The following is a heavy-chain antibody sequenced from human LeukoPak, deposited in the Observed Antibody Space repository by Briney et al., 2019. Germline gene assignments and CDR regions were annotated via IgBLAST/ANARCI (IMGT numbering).Heavy chain of an antibody. V-gene: IGHV6-1*01. Sequence: SQTLSLTCAISGDSVSSNSAAWNWIRQSPSRGLEWLGRTYYRSKWYNDYAVSVKSRITINPDTSKNQFSLQLNSVTPEDTAVYYCARGVPRGYYYDRWFDYWGQGTLVTVSS. J-gene: IGHJ4*02. D-gene: IGHD3-22*01. CDR2: TYYRSKWYN. CDR1: GDSVSSNSAA. CDR3: ARGVPRGYYYDRWFDY.